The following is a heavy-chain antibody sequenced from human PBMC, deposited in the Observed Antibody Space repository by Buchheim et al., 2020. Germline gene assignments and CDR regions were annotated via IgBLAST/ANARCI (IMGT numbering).Heavy chain of an antibody. CDR1: GFTFSNYA. CDR2: ISSSSSYI. Sequence: EVQLVESGGGLVKPGGSLRLSCAASGFTFSNYAMNWVRQAPGKGLEWVSSISSSSSYIYYADSVKGQFTISRDNAKNSLYLQMTSLRAEDTAVYYCARAGIVVIPAPKGGMDVWGQGTT. J-gene: IGHJ6*02. V-gene: IGHV3-21*01. D-gene: IGHD2-2*01. CDR3: ARAGIVVIPAPKGGMDV.